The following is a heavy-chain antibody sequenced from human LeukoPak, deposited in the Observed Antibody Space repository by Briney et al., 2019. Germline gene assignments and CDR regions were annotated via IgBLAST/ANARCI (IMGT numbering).Heavy chain of an antibody. Sequence: KPSETLSLTCTVSGGSISSNYWSWLRQPPGKGLEWIGYIYYSGSSNYNPSLKSRVTLSVDQSKDQFSLKVSSVTAADTAVYYCARNARYNWFDPWGQGTLVTVSS. V-gene: IGHV4-59*01. J-gene: IGHJ5*02. CDR2: IYYSGSS. CDR3: ARNARYNWFDP. CDR1: GGSISSNY.